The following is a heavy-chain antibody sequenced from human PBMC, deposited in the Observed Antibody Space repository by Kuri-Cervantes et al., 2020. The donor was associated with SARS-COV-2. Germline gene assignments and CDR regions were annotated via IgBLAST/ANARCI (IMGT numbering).Heavy chain of an antibody. CDR1: GFTFDDYT. CDR3: ARGNGDYGRYFDY. D-gene: IGHD4-17*01. CDR2: IKSKTDGGTT. Sequence: GGSLRLSCAASGFTFDDYTMHWVRQAPGKGLEWVGRIKSKTDGGTTDYAAPVKGRFTISRDNSKNTLYLQMGSLRAEDMAVDYCARGNGDYGRYFDYWGQGTLVTVSS. V-gene: IGHV3-15*01. J-gene: IGHJ4*02.